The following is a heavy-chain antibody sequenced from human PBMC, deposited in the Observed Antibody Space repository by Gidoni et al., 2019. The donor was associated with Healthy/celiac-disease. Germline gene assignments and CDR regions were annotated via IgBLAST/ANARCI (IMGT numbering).Heavy chain of an antibody. CDR3: ARSNGVTMVRGVIITGAFDI. V-gene: IGHV3-9*01. CDR1: GFTFDDYA. CDR2: ISWNSGSI. Sequence: EVQLVESGGGLVQPGRSLRLSCAASGFTFDDYALHWVRQAPGKGLELGSGISWNSGSIGYADSVKGRFTISRDNAKNSLYLQMNSLRAEDTALYYCARSNGVTMVRGVIITGAFDIWGQGTMVTVSS. J-gene: IGHJ3*02. D-gene: IGHD3-10*01.